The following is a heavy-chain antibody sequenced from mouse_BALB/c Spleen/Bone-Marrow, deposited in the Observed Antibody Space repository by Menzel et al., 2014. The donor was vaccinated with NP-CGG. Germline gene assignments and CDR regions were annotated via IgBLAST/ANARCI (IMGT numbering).Heavy chain of an antibody. V-gene: IGHV2-6-7*01. CDR3: ARALYDYDDLYRAMDY. J-gene: IGHJ4*01. D-gene: IGHD2-4*01. CDR2: IWGDGST. Sequence: VQLVESGPGLVAPSQSLSITCTVSGFSLTGYGVNWVRQPPGKGLEWLGMIWGDGSTDYNSALKSRLSISKDNSKSQVFLKMNSLQTEDTARYYCARALYDYDDLYRAMDYWGQGTSVTVSS. CDR1: GFSLTGYG.